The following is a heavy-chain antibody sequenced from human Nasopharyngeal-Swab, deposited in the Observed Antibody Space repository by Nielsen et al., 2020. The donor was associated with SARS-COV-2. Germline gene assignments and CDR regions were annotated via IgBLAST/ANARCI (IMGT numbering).Heavy chain of an antibody. J-gene: IGHJ6*02. CDR3: AGKSGSYYYYFGMDV. CDR1: GGSISSYY. D-gene: IGHD1-26*01. V-gene: IGHV4-59*13. Sequence: SETLSLTCTLPGGSISSYYWSWIRQPPGKGLEWIGYNYYSGSTNYNPSLKSRVTISVDTSKNPFSLKLSSVTAADTAVYYCAGKSGSYYYYFGMDVWGQWTTVTVSS. CDR2: NYYSGST.